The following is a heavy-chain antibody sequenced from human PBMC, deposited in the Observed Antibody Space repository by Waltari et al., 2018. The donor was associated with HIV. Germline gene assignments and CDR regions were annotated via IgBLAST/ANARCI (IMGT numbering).Heavy chain of an antibody. Sequence: QVQLVQSGAEVKKSGASVKVSCKASGYPFPSYYMHWVRQAPGQGLEWMGIINPSGGSTSYAQKFQGRVTMTRDTSTSTVYMELSSLRSEDTAVYYCARGITTLGESDYWGQGTLVTVSS. J-gene: IGHJ4*02. V-gene: IGHV1-46*01. CDR1: GYPFPSYY. D-gene: IGHD3-10*02. CDR3: ARGITTLGESDY. CDR2: INPSGGST.